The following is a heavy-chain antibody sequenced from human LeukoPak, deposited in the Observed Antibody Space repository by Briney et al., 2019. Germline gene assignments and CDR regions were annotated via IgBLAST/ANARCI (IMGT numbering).Heavy chain of an antibody. D-gene: IGHD3-3*01. Sequence: GGSLRLSCAASGFTFSSHWMSRVRQAPGKGLEWVANIREDGSLQYYVDSVEGRFTISRDNARKSVFLQMNTLRVDDTAVYYCTRVSGAYDVSDYWGQGALVTVSS. CDR3: TRVSGAYDVSDY. CDR1: GFTFSSHW. V-gene: IGHV3-7*03. CDR2: IREDGSLQ. J-gene: IGHJ4*02.